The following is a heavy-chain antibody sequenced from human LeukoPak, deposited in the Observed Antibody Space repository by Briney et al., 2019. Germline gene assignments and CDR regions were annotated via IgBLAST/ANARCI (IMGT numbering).Heavy chain of an antibody. CDR2: IKQDGSEK. CDR1: GFTFSSYA. CDR3: ARVRVVPAAYFDY. D-gene: IGHD2-2*01. V-gene: IGHV3-7*03. J-gene: IGHJ4*02. Sequence: GGSLRLSCAASGFTFSSYAMHWVRQAPGKGLEWVANIKQDGSEKYYVDSVRGRFTISRDNPKNSLFLQMNSLRAEDTAVYFCARVRVVPAAYFDYWGQGTLVTVSS.